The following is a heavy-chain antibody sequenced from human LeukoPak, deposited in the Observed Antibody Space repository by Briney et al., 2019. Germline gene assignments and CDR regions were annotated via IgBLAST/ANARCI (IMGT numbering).Heavy chain of an antibody. D-gene: IGHD3-3*01. CDR2: IYSGGST. V-gene: IGHV3-66*01. Sequence: QLGGSLRLSCAASGFTVSSNYMSWVRQAPGKGLEWVSGIYSGGSTYYADSVKGRFTISRDNSKNTLYLQMNSLRAEDTAVYYCARGPASSPLPRFLEWLSPFDYWGQGTLVTVSS. J-gene: IGHJ4*02. CDR1: GFTVSSNY. CDR3: ARGPASSPLPRFLEWLSPFDY.